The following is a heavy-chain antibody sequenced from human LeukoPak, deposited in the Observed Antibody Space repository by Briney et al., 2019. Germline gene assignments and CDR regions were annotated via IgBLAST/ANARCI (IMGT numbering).Heavy chain of an antibody. CDR1: GFTVSSNY. CDR3: AKERATETRRLDY. CDR2: ISYGGSNK. V-gene: IGHV3-30*18. Sequence: PGGSLRLSCAASGFTVSSNYMSWVRQAPGKGLEWVAVISYGGSNKNYADSVKGRFTISRDNSKNTLYLQMNSLRPEDAAVYYCAKERATETRRLDYWGQGTLVTVSS. J-gene: IGHJ4*02.